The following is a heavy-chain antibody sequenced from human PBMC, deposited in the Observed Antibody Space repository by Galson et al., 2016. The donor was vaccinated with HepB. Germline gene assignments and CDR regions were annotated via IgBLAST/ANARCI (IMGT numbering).Heavy chain of an antibody. CDR2: IWYDGSNK. CDR3: ARDGGVDTAMVTPELGY. CDR1: GFTFSSYG. J-gene: IGHJ4*02. V-gene: IGHV3-33*01. Sequence: SLRLSCAASGFTFSSYGMHWVRQAPGKGLEWVAVIWYDGSNKYYADSVKGRFTISGDNSKNTLYLQMNSLRAEDTAVYYCARDGGVDTAMVTPELGYWGQGTLVTVSS. D-gene: IGHD5-18*01.